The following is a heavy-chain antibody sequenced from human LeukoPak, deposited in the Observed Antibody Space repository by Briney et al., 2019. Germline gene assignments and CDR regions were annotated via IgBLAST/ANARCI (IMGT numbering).Heavy chain of an antibody. J-gene: IGHJ3*02. CDR1: GGSISSYY. CDR3: ARLDSSGPRGAFDI. Sequence: SETLSLTCTVSGGSISSYYWSWIRQPPGKGLEWIGYIYYSGSTNYNPSLKSRVTISVDTSKNQFSLKLSSVTAADTAVYYCARLDSSGPRGAFDIWGQGTMVTVSS. CDR2: IYYSGST. V-gene: IGHV4-59*08. D-gene: IGHD3-22*01.